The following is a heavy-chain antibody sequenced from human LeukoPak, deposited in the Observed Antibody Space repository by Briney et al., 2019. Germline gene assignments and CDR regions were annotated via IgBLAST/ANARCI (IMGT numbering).Heavy chain of an antibody. J-gene: IGHJ1*01. Sequence: GGSLRLSCAASGFTFSIYTMNWVRQAPGKGLEWVSSISSTSSYIFYADSVKGRFTISRDNAKNSLYLQMNSLRAEDTAVYYCARDSSSTEYFQHWGQGTLVTVSS. CDR2: ISSTSSYI. D-gene: IGHD6-6*01. CDR1: GFTFSIYT. CDR3: ARDSSSTEYFQH. V-gene: IGHV3-21*01.